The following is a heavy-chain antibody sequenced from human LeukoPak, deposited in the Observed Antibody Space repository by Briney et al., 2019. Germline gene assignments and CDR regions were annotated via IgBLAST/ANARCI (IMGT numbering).Heavy chain of an antibody. D-gene: IGHD3-22*01. V-gene: IGHV3-23*01. CDR3: ATTGECSGYYQRFDC. Sequence: PGGSLTLSCAASGFTFSSYVMNWVRQAPGMGLEWVSGISGSGGSTYYADSVKGRFTISRDNSKNTLYLQMNSLRAEDTAVYYCATTGECSGYYQRFDCWGQGTLVTVS. J-gene: IGHJ4*02. CDR1: GFTFSSYV. CDR2: ISGSGGST.